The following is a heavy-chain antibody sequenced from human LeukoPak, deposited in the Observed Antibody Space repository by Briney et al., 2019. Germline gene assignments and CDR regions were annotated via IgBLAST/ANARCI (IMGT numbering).Heavy chain of an antibody. J-gene: IGHJ4*02. V-gene: IGHV4-59*01. Sequence: PSETLSLTCTVSGGSISSYYWSWIRQPPGKGLEWIGYIYYSGSTNYNPSLKSRVTISVDTSKNQFSLKLSSVTAADTAVYYCARVHSGYDWGFDYWGQGTLVTVSS. CDR3: ARVHSGYDWGFDY. CDR2: IYYSGST. D-gene: IGHD5-12*01. CDR1: GGSISSYY.